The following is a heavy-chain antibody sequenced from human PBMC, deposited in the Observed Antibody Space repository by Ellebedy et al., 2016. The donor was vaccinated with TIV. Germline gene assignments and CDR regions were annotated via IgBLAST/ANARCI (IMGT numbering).Heavy chain of an antibody. Sequence: AASVKVSCKASGYTFTGYYMHWVRQAPGQGLEWMGWINPNSGGTNYAQKFQGWVTMTRDTSISTAYMELSRLRSDDTAVYYCARDQTRSGETYYYDSSGYPTYYFDYWGQGTLVTVSS. D-gene: IGHD3-22*01. V-gene: IGHV1-2*04. CDR2: INPNSGGT. CDR1: GYTFTGYY. J-gene: IGHJ4*02. CDR3: ARDQTRSGETYYYDSSGYPTYYFDY.